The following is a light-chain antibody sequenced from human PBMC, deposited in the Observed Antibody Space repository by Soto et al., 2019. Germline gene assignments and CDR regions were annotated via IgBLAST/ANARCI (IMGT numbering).Light chain of an antibody. CDR1: GSDVGSYNY. CDR2: DVN. Sequence: QSVLTQPRSVSGSTGQSVTIPRAGTGSDVGSYNYVSWYQQRPGRAPKLMIYDVNKRPSGVPDRFSCSKSGNTASLTISRLQVEDESSYYCCSYAGRHSWIFGGGTKLTVL. J-gene: IGLJ2*01. CDR3: CSYAGRHSWI. V-gene: IGLV2-11*02.